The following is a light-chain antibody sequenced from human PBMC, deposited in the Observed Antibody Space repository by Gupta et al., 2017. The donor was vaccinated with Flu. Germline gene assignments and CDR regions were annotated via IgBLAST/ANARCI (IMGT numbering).Light chain of an antibody. CDR2: LDS. CDR3: QQSYSAPFT. J-gene: IGKJ3*01. Sequence: IKMTPSPSSPSASVRGRVTITCRASQSNGSYLNWYQQKPGEAPKLLIYLDSILQTEVPSRFSGSGSGTHFTLTITSLQPEDFATYFCQQSYSAPFTFGPGTRVEIK. V-gene: IGKV1-39*01. CDR1: QSNGSY.